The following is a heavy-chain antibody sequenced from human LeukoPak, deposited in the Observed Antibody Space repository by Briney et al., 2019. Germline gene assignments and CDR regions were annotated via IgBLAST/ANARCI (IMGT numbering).Heavy chain of an antibody. Sequence: ASVKVSCKASGYTFTSYDINWVRQATGQGLEWMGWINPNSGGTNYAQKFQGRVTMTRDTSISTAYMELSRLRSDDTAVYYCARGPKIAARAYYYYYMDVWGKGTTVTVSS. V-gene: IGHV1-2*02. J-gene: IGHJ6*03. CDR1: GYTFTSYD. CDR2: INPNSGGT. CDR3: ARGPKIAARAYYYYYMDV. D-gene: IGHD6-6*01.